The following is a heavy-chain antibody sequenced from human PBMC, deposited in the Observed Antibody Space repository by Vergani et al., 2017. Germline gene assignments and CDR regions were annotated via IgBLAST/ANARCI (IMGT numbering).Heavy chain of an antibody. CDR3: ARLSNLVHVKLYYDSSGYNDY. Sequence: EVQLVESGGGLVKPGGSLRLSCAASGFTFSSYSMNWVRQAPGKGLEWVSSISSSSSYIYYADSVKGRFTISRDNAKNSLYLQMNSLRAEDTAVYYCARLSNLVHVKLYYDSSGYNDYWGQGTLVTVSS. CDR1: GFTFSSYS. V-gene: IGHV3-21*01. D-gene: IGHD3-22*01. CDR2: ISSSSSYI. J-gene: IGHJ4*02.